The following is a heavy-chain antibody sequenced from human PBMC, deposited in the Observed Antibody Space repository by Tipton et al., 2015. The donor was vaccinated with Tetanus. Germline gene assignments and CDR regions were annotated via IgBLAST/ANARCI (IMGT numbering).Heavy chain of an antibody. CDR3: ARLSRHGGNWGDY. Sequence: TLSLTCTVSGDSISSRNSYWGWIRQPPGKGLEWVGSIYYSGSTYYNPFFKSRVTTSIDTSTNQFALKLTSMTAADTAWYYCARLSRHGGNWGDYWGQGTLVTVSS. V-gene: IGHV4-39*01. CDR2: IYYSGST. D-gene: IGHD4-23*01. J-gene: IGHJ4*02. CDR1: GDSISSRNSY.